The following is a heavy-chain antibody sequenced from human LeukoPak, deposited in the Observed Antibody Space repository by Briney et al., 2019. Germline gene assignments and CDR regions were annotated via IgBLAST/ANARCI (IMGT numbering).Heavy chain of an antibody. CDR2: IIPIFGTA. D-gene: IGHD6-13*01. V-gene: IGHV1-69*13. CDR3: ARGLAAAVIIFDY. Sequence: SVKVSCKASGGTFSSYAISWVRQAPGQGLEWMGGIIPIFGTANYAQKFQGRVTITADESTSTAYMELSSLRSEDTAVYYCARGLAAAVIIFDYWGQGTLVTVSS. J-gene: IGHJ4*02. CDR1: GGTFSSYA.